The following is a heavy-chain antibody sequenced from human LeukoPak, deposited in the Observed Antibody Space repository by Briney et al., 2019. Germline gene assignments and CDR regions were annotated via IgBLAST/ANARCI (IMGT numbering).Heavy chain of an antibody. Sequence: GASVKVSCKVSGYTLAELSMHWVRQAPGKGLEWMGGFDPEDGETIYAQKFQARVTMTEDTSTDTAYMERSSLRSEDTAVYYCATAPIVGATFFDYWGQGTLVTVSS. CDR2: FDPEDGET. J-gene: IGHJ4*02. D-gene: IGHD1-26*01. V-gene: IGHV1-24*01. CDR3: ATAPIVGATFFDY. CDR1: GYTLAELS.